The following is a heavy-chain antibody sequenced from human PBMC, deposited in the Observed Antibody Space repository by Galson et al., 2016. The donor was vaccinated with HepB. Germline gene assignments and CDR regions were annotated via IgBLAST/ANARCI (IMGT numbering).Heavy chain of an antibody. CDR3: AKDAPGRYYASGSYYFTGLFDF. CDR1: GFTFSTSA. V-gene: IGHV3-23*01. Sequence: SLRLSCAASGFTFSTSAMNWVRQAPGKGLEWVSGISGGGGKTYYADSVKGRFTISRDNPKNTLYLQLSGLRAEDTAVYYCAKDAPGRYYASGSYYFTGLFDFWGQGTLVTVSS. CDR2: ISGGGGKT. D-gene: IGHD3-10*01. J-gene: IGHJ4*02.